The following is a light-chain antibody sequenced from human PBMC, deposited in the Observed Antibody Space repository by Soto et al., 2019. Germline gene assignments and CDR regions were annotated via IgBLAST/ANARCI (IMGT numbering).Light chain of an antibody. J-gene: IGKJ1*01. V-gene: IGKV1-39*01. CDR1: QSISTY. CDR3: QQSYSTLRWT. Sequence: DIQMTQSPSSLSASVGDRVTITCRASQSISTYLNWYQQKPGKAPKLPIYAASSLQTGAPSRFSGSGSGTDFTLTITSLQPEDFATYSCQQSYSTLRWTFGQGTKVEIK. CDR2: AAS.